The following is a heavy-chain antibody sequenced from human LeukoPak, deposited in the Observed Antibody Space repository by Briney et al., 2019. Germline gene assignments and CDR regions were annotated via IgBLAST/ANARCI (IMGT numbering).Heavy chain of an antibody. J-gene: IGHJ6*02. D-gene: IGHD3-22*01. Sequence: ASVKVSCKASGGTFSSYAISWVRQAPGQGLEWMGGIIPIFGTANYAQKFQDRVTITADESTSTAYMELSSLRSEDTAVYYCARNNDSSGYTYYYYYGMDVWAKGPRSPSP. CDR1: GGTFSSYA. CDR2: IIPIFGTA. V-gene: IGHV1-69*13. CDR3: ARNNDSSGYTYYYYYGMDV.